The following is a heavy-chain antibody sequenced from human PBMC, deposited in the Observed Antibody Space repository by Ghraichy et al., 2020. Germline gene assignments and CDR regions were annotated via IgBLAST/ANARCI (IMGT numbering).Heavy chain of an antibody. V-gene: IGHV3-23*01. D-gene: IGHD1-1*01. CDR2: ISGSGGST. J-gene: IGHJ4*02. CDR1: GFTFSSYA. Sequence: GESLNISCAASGFTFSSYAMSWVRQAPGKGLEWVSAISGSGGSTYYADSVKGRFTISRDNSKNTLYLQMNSLRAEDTAVYYCAKDELPYYFDYWGQGTLVTVSS. CDR3: AKDELPYYFDY.